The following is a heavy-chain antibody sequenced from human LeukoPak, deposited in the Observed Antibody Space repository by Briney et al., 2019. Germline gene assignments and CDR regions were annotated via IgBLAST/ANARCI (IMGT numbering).Heavy chain of an antibody. Sequence: GASVKLSCKASGATFSSYAISWVRQAPGQGREWMGRIIPILGIGNYAQKFQGRVTITADKSTSTAYMELSSLRSEDTAVYYCARGEQHLDRLCYHYGMDVWGQGTTVTVSS. D-gene: IGHD6-13*01. J-gene: IGHJ6*02. CDR1: GATFSSYA. CDR3: ARGEQHLDRLCYHYGMDV. CDR2: IIPILGIG. V-gene: IGHV1-69*04.